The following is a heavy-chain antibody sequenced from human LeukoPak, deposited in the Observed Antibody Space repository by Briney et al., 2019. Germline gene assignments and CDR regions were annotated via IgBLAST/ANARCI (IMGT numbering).Heavy chain of an antibody. D-gene: IGHD5-24*01. CDR3: ARSQRAGYNVYHFDY. J-gene: IGHJ4*02. CDR1: GGTFSSYG. V-gene: IGHV1-69*13. CDR2: IVLIFRST. Sequence: GASVKVSCKASGGTFSSYGVSWVRQAPGQGLEWMGGIVLIFRSTTYAQKFRGRVTITADESMSTVYMEMSSLRSEDTAVYYCARSQRAGYNVYHFDYWGQGTLVTVPS.